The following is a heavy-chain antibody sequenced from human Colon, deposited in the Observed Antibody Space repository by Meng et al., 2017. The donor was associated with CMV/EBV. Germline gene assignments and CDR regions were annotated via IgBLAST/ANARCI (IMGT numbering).Heavy chain of an antibody. CDR3: ARVRLGATRDY. V-gene: IGHV3-30*04. J-gene: IGHJ4*02. Sequence: GESLKISCAASGFIFSNYPIHWVRQAPGKGLEWVAVISFDGGDSYYADSVKGRFTISRDNSKNTLYLQMNSLRAEDTAVYYCARVRLGATRDYWGQGTLVTVSS. D-gene: IGHD1-26*01. CDR2: ISFDGGDS. CDR1: GFIFSNYP.